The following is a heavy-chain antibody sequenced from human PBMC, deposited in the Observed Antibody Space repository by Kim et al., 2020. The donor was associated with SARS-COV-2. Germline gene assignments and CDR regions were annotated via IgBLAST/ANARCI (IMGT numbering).Heavy chain of an antibody. CDR1: GFSFSSYA. J-gene: IGHJ6*02. D-gene: IGHD2-15*01. CDR2: IGRNGVST. Sequence: GGSLRLSCAASGFSFSSYAMHWVRQAPGKGLEYVSAIGRNGVSTYYANSVKGRFIVSRDNSKNTVYLQMGSLRAEDMAVYYCARDSSVTATWPNYYYGMDVWGQGTTVTVSS. CDR3: ARDSSVTATWPNYYYGMDV. V-gene: IGHV3-64*01.